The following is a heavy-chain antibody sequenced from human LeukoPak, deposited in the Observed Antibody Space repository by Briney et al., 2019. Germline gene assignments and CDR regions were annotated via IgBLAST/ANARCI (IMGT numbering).Heavy chain of an antibody. CDR2: IIPVFGTA. J-gene: IGHJ6*03. D-gene: IGHD2-15*01. CDR1: GYTFTSYG. CDR3: AIIQAGYCGGGSRYGHEFYYMDV. Sequence: SVKVSCKASGYTFTSYGISWVRQAPGQGLEWMGGIIPVFGTANYAEKFQDRVTINADKSTSTAYMELSSLRSEVTPMYYCAIIQAGYCGGGSRYGHEFYYMDVWGKGTSVTVSS. V-gene: IGHV1-69*06.